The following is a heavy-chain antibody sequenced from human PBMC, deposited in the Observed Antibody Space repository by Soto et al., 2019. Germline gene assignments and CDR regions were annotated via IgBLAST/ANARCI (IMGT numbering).Heavy chain of an antibody. CDR1: GFTFSSYS. J-gene: IGHJ4*02. Sequence: GGSLRLSCAASGFTFSSYSMNWVRQAPGKGLEWVSYISSSSSTIYYADSVKGRFTISRDNAKNSLYLQMNSLRAEDTAVYYCARVRYLSRRWEFNFDYWGQGTLVTVSS. V-gene: IGHV3-48*01. D-gene: IGHD3-10*01. CDR3: ARVRYLSRRWEFNFDY. CDR2: ISSSSSTI.